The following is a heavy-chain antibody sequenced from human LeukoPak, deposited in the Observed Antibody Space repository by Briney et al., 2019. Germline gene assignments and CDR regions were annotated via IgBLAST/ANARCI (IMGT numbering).Heavy chain of an antibody. CDR2: IYSGGST. J-gene: IGHJ6*03. CDR1: GFTFSSYS. Sequence: GGSLRLSCAASGFTFSSYSMNWVRQAPGKGLEWVSVIYSGGSTYYADSVKGRFTISRDNSKNTLYLQMNSLRAEDTAVYYCARGHYYYMDVWGKGTTVTASS. V-gene: IGHV3-53*01. CDR3: ARGHYYYMDV.